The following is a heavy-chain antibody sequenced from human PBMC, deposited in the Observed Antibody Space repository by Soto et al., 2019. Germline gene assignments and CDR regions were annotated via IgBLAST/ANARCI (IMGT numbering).Heavy chain of an antibody. CDR3: ENGLHRPGGYDYYAMDA. D-gene: IGHD2-15*01. Sequence: EMQLVESGGGLVQPGGSLRLSCEDSGSAFSTYAMSWVRQGPRKGLEWVATISGSGGSTYYADSVKGRFTVSRENSKNILYLQLSSLRAEDTAIYYCENGLHRPGGYDYYAMDAWGQGTTVIVYS. CDR2: ISGSGGST. J-gene: IGHJ6*02. CDR1: GSAFSTYA. V-gene: IGHV3-23*04.